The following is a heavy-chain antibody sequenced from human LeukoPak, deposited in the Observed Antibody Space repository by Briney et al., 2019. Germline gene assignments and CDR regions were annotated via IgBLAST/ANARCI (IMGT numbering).Heavy chain of an antibody. CDR3: AREALRYYTNGVCPADY. D-gene: IGHD2-8*01. V-gene: IGHV3-33*08. CDR1: GSTFSSYG. J-gene: IGHJ4*02. Sequence: GGSLRLSCAASGSTFSSYGMHWVRQAPGKGLEWVAVIWYDGSNKYYADSVKGRFTISRDNSKNTLYLQMNSLRAEDTAVYYCAREALRYYTNGVCPADYWGQGTLVTVSS. CDR2: IWYDGSNK.